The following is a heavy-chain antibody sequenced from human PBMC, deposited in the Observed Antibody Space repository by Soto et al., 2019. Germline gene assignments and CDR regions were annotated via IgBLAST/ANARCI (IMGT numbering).Heavy chain of an antibody. CDR3: ARDPQHSSSWYNWFDP. CDR1: GGSISSSSYY. J-gene: IGHJ5*02. V-gene: IGHV4-39*07. Sequence: SETLSLTCTVSGGSISSSSYYWGWIRQPPGKGLEWIGSIYYSGSTYYNPSLKSRVTISVDTSKNQFSLKLSSVAAADTAVYYCARDPQHSSSWYNWFDPWGQGTLVTVSS. CDR2: IYYSGST. D-gene: IGHD6-13*01.